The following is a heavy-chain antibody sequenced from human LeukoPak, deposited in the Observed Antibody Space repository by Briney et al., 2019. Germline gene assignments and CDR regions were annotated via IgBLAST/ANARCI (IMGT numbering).Heavy chain of an antibody. V-gene: IGHV3-48*03. CDR2: ISSSGSTI. CDR1: GFTFSSYE. D-gene: IGHD3-10*02. Sequence: GGSLRLSCAASGFTFSSYEMNWVRQAPGKGLEWVSYISSSGSTIYYADSVKGRFTISRDNAKNSLYLQMSSLRAEDAAVYYCAELGITMIGGVWGKGTTVTISS. CDR3: AELGITMIGGV. J-gene: IGHJ6*04.